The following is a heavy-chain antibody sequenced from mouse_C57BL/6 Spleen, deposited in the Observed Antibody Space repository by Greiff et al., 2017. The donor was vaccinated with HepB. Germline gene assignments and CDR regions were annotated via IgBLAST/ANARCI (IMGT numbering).Heavy chain of an antibody. CDR1: GYTFTDYN. J-gene: IGHJ2*01. D-gene: IGHD1-1*01. V-gene: IGHV1-22*01. CDR2: INPNNGGT. CDR3: ARFLTTVVGFDY. Sequence: EVQLQESGPELVKPGASVKMSCKASGYTFTDYNMHWVKQSHGKSLEWIGYINPNNGGTSYNQKFKGKATLTVNKSSSTADMELRSLTSEDSAVYYCARFLTTVVGFDYWGQGTTLTVSS.